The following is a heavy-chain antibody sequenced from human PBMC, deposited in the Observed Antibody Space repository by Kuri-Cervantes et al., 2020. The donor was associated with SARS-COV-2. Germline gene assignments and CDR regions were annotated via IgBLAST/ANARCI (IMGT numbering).Heavy chain of an antibody. V-gene: IGHV3-33*08. CDR2: IWYDGSNK. Sequence: GGSLRLSCAASGFTFSSYGMHWVRQAPGKGLEWVAVIWYDGSNKYYADSVKGRFTISRDNSKTTLYLQMNSLRAEDTAVYYCARHDYGDYGLHCFDPWGQGTLVTVSS. J-gene: IGHJ5*02. CDR1: GFTFSSYG. D-gene: IGHD4-17*01. CDR3: ARHDYGDYGLHCFDP.